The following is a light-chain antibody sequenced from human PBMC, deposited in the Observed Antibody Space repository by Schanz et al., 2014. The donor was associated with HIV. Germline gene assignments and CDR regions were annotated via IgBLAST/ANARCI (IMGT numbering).Light chain of an antibody. Sequence: SVLTQPPSASGTPGQRVTISCSGSSSNIGSHYVYWYHQLPGTAPKLVIYNTFHRPSGVPDRFSGSGSATSASLAISGLQSEDEADYYCCSYVDSSTFVFGTGTKLTVL. V-gene: IGLV1-47*02. CDR1: SSNIGSHY. CDR2: NTF. CDR3: CSYVDSSTFV. J-gene: IGLJ1*01.